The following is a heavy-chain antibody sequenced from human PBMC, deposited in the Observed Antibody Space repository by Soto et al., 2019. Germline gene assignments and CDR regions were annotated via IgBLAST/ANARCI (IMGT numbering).Heavy chain of an antibody. CDR2: ISSSGSTI. Sequence: QVQLVESGGGLVKPGGSLRLSCAASGFTFSDYYMSWIRQAPGKGLEWVSYISSSGSTIYYADSVKGRFTISRDNAKNSLYLQMNSLRAEDTAVYYCATLGGDSSGWYGRNYYYMDVWGKGTTVTVSS. V-gene: IGHV3-11*01. CDR3: ATLGGDSSGWYGRNYYYMDV. CDR1: GFTFSDYY. D-gene: IGHD6-19*01. J-gene: IGHJ6*03.